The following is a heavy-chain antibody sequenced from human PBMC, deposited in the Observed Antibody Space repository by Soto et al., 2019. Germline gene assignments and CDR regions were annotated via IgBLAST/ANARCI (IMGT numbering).Heavy chain of an antibody. D-gene: IGHD2-2*02. CDR1: GGSFSGYY. Sequence: SETLSLTCAVYGGSFSGYYWSWIRQPPGKGLEWIGEINHSGSTNYNPSLKSRVTISVDTSKNQFSLKLSSVTAADTAVYYCARGGEDIVVVPAAIRRGYYYYMDVWGKGTTVTVSS. V-gene: IGHV4-34*01. J-gene: IGHJ6*03. CDR3: ARGGEDIVVVPAAIRRGYYYYMDV. CDR2: INHSGST.